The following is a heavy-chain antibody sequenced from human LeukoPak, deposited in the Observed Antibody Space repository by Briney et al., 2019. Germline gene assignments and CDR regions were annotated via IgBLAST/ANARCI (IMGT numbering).Heavy chain of an antibody. Sequence: GGSLRLSCSASGFAFSRYSLNWVRQAPGKGLEWVSSISSSSRYLGYADSVRGRFTLSRDNAKNSVYLQMNSLRAEDTAVYYCAKVRDGYNPPYYYGMDVWGRGTTVIVSS. CDR2: ISSSSRYL. V-gene: IGHV3-21*06. D-gene: IGHD5-24*01. CDR3: AKVRDGYNPPYYYGMDV. J-gene: IGHJ6*02. CDR1: GFAFSRYS.